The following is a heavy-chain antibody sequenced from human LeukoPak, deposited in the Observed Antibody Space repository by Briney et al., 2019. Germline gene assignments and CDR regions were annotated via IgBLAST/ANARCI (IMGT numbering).Heavy chain of an antibody. CDR3: AHRRVAVAGINFDY. CDR2: IYWDDDK. Sequence: SGPTLVQPTRTLTLTCTFSGFSLGTSGVGVGWIRQPPGKALEWLALIYWDDDKRYSPSLKSRLTITKDTSKNQVVLTMTNMDPVDTATYYCAHRRVAVAGINFDYWGQGTLVTVSS. V-gene: IGHV2-5*02. D-gene: IGHD6-19*01. CDR1: GFSLGTSGVG. J-gene: IGHJ4*02.